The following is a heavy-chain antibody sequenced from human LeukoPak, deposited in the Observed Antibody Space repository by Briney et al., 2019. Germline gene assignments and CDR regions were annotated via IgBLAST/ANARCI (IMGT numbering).Heavy chain of an antibody. V-gene: IGHV1-24*01. J-gene: IGHJ3*02. CDR1: GYTLTELS. Sequence: ASVKVSCKVSGYTLTELSMHWVRQAPGKGLEWMGGFDPEDGETIYAQKFQGRVTMTEDTSTDTAYMELSSLRSEDTAVYYCATEGLGSSSVGLGAFDIWGQGTMVTVSS. CDR2: FDPEDGET. CDR3: ATEGLGSSSVGLGAFDI. D-gene: IGHD6-6*01.